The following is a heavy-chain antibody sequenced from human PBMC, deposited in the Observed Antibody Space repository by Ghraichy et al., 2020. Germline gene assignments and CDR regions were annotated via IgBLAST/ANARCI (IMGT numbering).Heavy chain of an antibody. Sequence: ASVKVSCKASGDSFISHGTTWVRQAPGQGLERKGWITTKSGNTQYAQKFQGRVTMTTETSTDTAYMELRSLRFDDTAVYYCARGVNWLEPWGQGTLVTVSS. J-gene: IGHJ5*02. CDR1: GDSFISHG. CDR2: ITTKSGNT. CDR3: ARGVNWLEP. V-gene: IGHV1-18*01.